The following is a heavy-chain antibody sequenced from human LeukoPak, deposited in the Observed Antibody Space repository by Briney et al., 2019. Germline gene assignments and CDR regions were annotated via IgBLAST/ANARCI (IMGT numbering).Heavy chain of an antibody. CDR2: VYHSGTT. D-gene: IGHD2/OR15-2a*01. J-gene: IGHJ2*01. Sequence: SETLSLTCAVSGYSINDGYYWGWIRQPPGKGLEWIGSVYHSGTTYYNPSLQSRVGISADMSRNQFSLRLNSMTAADTAVYYCVRDEAEFGNRQWYFDLWGRGTLVIVSS. CDR3: VRDEAEFGNRQWYFDL. V-gene: IGHV4-38-2*02. CDR1: GYSINDGYY.